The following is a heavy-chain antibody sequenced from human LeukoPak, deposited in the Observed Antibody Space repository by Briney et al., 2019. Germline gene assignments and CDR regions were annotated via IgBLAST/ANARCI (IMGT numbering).Heavy chain of an antibody. V-gene: IGHV4-59*01. D-gene: IGHD5-12*01. CDR2: ISYSGST. J-gene: IGHJ5*02. Sequence: PSQTLSLTCTVSGGSIGSYYWSWIRQPPGKGLEWSGHISYSGSTNDNPSLKSRVTISVDTSKNQFSLKLSSVTAADTAVYYCARGGSGYALNWFDPWGQGTLVTVSS. CDR1: GGSIGSYY. CDR3: ARGGSGYALNWFDP.